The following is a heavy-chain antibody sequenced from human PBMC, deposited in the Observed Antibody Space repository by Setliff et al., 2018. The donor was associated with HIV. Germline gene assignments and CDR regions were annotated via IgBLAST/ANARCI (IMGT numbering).Heavy chain of an antibody. CDR3: ANDRYTGSYYPDF. V-gene: IGHV4-4*07. J-gene: IGHJ4*01. Sequence: KPSETLSLTCSVSGGSISDSHWSWIRQPAGKGLEWLGRFYTNGNTYYNPSLRSRVTVSVDTSKNRFTLKMTYMTAADTAIYYCANDRYTGSYYPDFWGRGIPVTVSS. CDR2: FYTNGNT. D-gene: IGHD1-26*01. CDR1: GGSISDSH.